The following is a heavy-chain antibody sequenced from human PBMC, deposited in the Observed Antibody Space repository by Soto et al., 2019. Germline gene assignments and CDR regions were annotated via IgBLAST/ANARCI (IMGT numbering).Heavy chain of an antibody. V-gene: IGHV4-61*01. J-gene: IGHJ5*02. CDR1: GGSVSSGSYY. Sequence: SETLSLTCTVSGGSVSSGSYYWSWIRQPPGKGLEWIGYIYYSGSTSYNPSLKSRVTISVDTSKNQFSLKLSSVTAADTAVYYCARVDTYYYGSGSYYIGWFDPWGQGTLVTVSS. CDR2: IYYSGST. D-gene: IGHD3-10*01. CDR3: ARVDTYYYGSGSYYIGWFDP.